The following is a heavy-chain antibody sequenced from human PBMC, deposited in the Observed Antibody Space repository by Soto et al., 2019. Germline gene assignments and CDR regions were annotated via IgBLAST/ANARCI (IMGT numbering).Heavy chain of an antibody. CDR3: ANHAAAAAPDY. CDR1: GFTFSSYA. J-gene: IGHJ4*02. V-gene: IGHV3-23*01. Sequence: EVQLLESGGGLVQPGGSLRLSCAASGFTFSSYAMSWVRQAPGKGLEWVSLISGSGGGTYYADSVKGRFTISRDNSKNTLDLQRNTLRAEYTAVYYCANHAAAAAPDYWGQGTLVTVSS. CDR2: ISGSGGGT. D-gene: IGHD6-13*01.